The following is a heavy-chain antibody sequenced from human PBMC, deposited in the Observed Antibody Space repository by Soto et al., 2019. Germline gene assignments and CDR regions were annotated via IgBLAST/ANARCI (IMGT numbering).Heavy chain of an antibody. CDR3: AKDLGSGKPYYYYAMDV. CDR2: ISYDGSNK. D-gene: IGHD3-10*01. CDR1: GFIFSRYG. J-gene: IGHJ6*02. V-gene: IGHV3-30*18. Sequence: LRLSCEASGFIFSRYGMHWVRQAPGKGLEWVAVISYDGSNKYYAESVKGRFIISRDKSENTLYLQMNSLRAEDTAVYYCAKDLGSGKPYYYYAMDVWGQGTTVTVSS.